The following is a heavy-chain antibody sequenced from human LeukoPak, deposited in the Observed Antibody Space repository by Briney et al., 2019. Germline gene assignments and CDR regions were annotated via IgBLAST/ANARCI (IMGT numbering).Heavy chain of an antibody. CDR3: ARGLGGDAFDI. CDR1: GGTFSNYA. D-gene: IGHD3-16*01. V-gene: IGHV1-69*04. J-gene: IGHJ3*02. Sequence: SVKVSCKTSGGTFSNYAISWVRQAPGQGLEWVGSITPILGLANYGQKFQGRVMITADASTSTVYMELSTLRSEDTAVYYCARGLGGDAFDIWGQGTMVIVSS. CDR2: ITPILGLA.